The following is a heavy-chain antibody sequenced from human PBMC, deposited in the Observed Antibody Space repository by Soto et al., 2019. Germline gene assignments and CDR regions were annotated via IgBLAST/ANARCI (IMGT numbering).Heavy chain of an antibody. CDR2: IYHSGNT. V-gene: IGHV4-59*01. J-gene: IGHJ4*02. D-gene: IGHD6-13*01. CDR1: GDSISNYY. CDR3: ARDQGIASSGPFDY. Sequence: SETLSLTCTVSGDSISNYYWSWIRQAPGKGLEWIGFIYHSGNTNYNPSLKSRVTMSIDTSKSQSSLKLNSVTAADTAVYYCARDQGIASSGPFDYWGPGTLVTVSS.